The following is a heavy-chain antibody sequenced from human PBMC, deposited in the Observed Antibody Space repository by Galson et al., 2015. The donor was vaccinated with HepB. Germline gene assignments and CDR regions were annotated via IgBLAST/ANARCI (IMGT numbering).Heavy chain of an antibody. V-gene: IGHV3-30*18. Sequence: SLRLSCAASGFTFSSYGMHWVRQAPGKGLGWVAVISYDGSNKYYADSVKGRFTISRDNSKNTLYLQMNSLRAEDTAVYYCAKGTFGGVIDPFQHWGQGTLVTVSS. J-gene: IGHJ1*01. CDR1: GFTFSSYG. D-gene: IGHD3-16*02. CDR2: ISYDGSNK. CDR3: AKGTFGGVIDPFQH.